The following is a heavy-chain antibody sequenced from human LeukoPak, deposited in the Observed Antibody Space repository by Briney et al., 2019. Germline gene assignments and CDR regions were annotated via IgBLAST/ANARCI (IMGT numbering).Heavy chain of an antibody. D-gene: IGHD2-21*02. Sequence: GGSLRLSCAASGFTFSSYWMSWVRQAPGKGLEWVANIKQDGSEKYYVESVKGRFTISRDNAKNSLYLQMNSLRAEDTAVYYCARDHCGGDCVIDYWGQGTLVTVSS. J-gene: IGHJ4*02. V-gene: IGHV3-7*01. CDR1: GFTFSSYW. CDR2: IKQDGSEK. CDR3: ARDHCGGDCVIDY.